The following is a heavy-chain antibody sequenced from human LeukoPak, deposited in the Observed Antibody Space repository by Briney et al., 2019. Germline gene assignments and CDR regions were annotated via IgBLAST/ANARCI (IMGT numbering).Heavy chain of an antibody. Sequence: GGSLRLSCAASGFTVSSNYMSWVRQAPGKGLEWVSVLYSGDSTYYADSVKGRFTISRDNSKNTLYLQMNSLRAEDTAVYYCARVTYYDFWSGHYYYYYMDVWGKGTTVTVSS. J-gene: IGHJ6*03. CDR3: ARVTYYDFWSGHYYYYYMDV. CDR2: LYSGDST. D-gene: IGHD3-3*01. CDR1: GFTVSSNY. V-gene: IGHV3-66*01.